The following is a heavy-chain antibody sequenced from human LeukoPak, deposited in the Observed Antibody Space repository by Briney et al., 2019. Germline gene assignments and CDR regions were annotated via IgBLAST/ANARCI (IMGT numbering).Heavy chain of an antibody. Sequence: PSETLSLTCAVYGGSFSGYYWSWIRQPPGKGLEWIGEINHSGSTNYDPSLKSRVTISVDTSKNQFSLKLSSVTAADTAVYYCARFAGRLRYFDWSHDYWGQGTLVTVSS. D-gene: IGHD3-9*01. J-gene: IGHJ4*02. CDR1: GGSFSGYY. V-gene: IGHV4-34*01. CDR2: INHSGST. CDR3: ARFAGRLRYFDWSHDY.